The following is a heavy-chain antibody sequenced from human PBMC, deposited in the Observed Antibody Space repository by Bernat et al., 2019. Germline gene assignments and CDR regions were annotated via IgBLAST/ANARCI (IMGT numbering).Heavy chain of an antibody. CDR2: ISGSGGST. D-gene: IGHD4-17*01. Sequence: EVQLLESGGGLVQPGGSLRLSCAASGFTFSSYAMSWVRQAPGKGLEWVSAISGSGGSTYYADSVKGRFTISRDNSKSTLYLQINSLGAEDTAVYYCAKVDYKGDYRYFDYWGQGTLVTVSS. CDR1: GFTFSSYA. V-gene: IGHV3-23*01. J-gene: IGHJ4*02. CDR3: AKVDYKGDYRYFDY.